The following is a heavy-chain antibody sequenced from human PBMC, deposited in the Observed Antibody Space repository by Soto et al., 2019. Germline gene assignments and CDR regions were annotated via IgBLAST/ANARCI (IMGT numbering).Heavy chain of an antibody. CDR2: IIPILGIA. J-gene: IGHJ4*02. V-gene: IGHV1-69*02. Sequence: QVQLVQSGAEVKKPGSSVKVSCKASGGTFSSYTISWVRQAPGQGLEWMGRIIPILGIANYAQKFQGRVTITADKSTSTAYMELSSLRSEDTAVYYRARGDYGDAPLDYWGQGTLVTVSS. D-gene: IGHD4-17*01. CDR3: ARGDYGDAPLDY. CDR1: GGTFSSYT.